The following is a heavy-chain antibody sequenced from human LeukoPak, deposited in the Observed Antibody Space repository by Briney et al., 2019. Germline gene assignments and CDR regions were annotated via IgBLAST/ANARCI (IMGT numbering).Heavy chain of an antibody. J-gene: IGHJ4*02. CDR2: ISGSGGST. Sequence: GGSLRLSCAASGFTFSSYAMSWVRQAPGKGLEWVSAISGSGGSTYYAGSVKGRFTISRDNSKNTLYLQMNGLRAEDTAVYYCAKGSWSLLWFGELFCYFDYWGQGTLVTVSS. CDR3: AKGSWSLLWFGELFCYFDY. V-gene: IGHV3-23*01. D-gene: IGHD3-10*01. CDR1: GFTFSSYA.